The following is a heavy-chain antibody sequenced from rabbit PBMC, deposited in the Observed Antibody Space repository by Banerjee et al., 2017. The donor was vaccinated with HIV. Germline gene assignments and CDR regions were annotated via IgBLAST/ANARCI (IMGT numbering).Heavy chain of an antibody. CDR1: GFTLSSYW. CDR2: INSNTGNT. D-gene: IGHD4-1*01. CDR3: ARDLAGVIGWNFNL. V-gene: IGHV1S45*01. Sequence: QEQLVESGGGLVQPEGSLTLTCKASGFTLSSYWMCWVRQAPGKGLEWIACINSNTGNTVYASWAKGPFTISKTSSTTVTLQMTSLTAADTATYFCARDLAGVIGWNFNLWGQGTLVTVS. J-gene: IGHJ4*01.